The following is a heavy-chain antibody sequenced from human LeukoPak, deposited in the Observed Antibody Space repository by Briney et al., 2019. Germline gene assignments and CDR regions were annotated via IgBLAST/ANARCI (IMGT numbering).Heavy chain of an antibody. D-gene: IGHD3-10*01. J-gene: IGHJ6*03. V-gene: IGHV4-59*01. Sequence: SETLSLTCTVSGGSISSYYWSWIRQPPGKGLEGIGYIYYSGSTNYNPSLKSRVTISVDTSKNQFSLKLSSVTAADTAVYCCARASRGSGSYRTYYYYYYMDVWGKGTTVTISS. CDR3: ARASRGSGSYRTYYYYYYMDV. CDR2: IYYSGST. CDR1: GGSISSYY.